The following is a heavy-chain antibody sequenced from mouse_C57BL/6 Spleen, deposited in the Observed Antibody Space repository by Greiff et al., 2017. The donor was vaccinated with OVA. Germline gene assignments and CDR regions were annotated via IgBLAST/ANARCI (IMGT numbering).Heavy chain of an antibody. Sequence: EVKLQQSGPGLVKPSQSLSLTCSVTGYSITSGYYWNWIRQFPGNKLEWMGYISYDGSNNYNPSLKNRISITRDTSKNQFFLKLNSVTTEDTATYYCARGDGYDGKSFAYWGQGTLVTVSA. CDR3: ARGDGYDGKSFAY. V-gene: IGHV3-6*01. CDR1: GYSITSGYY. D-gene: IGHD2-2*01. CDR2: ISYDGSN. J-gene: IGHJ3*01.